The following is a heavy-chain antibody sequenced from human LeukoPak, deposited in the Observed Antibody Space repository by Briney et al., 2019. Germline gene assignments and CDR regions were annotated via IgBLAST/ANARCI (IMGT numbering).Heavy chain of an antibody. V-gene: IGHV3-11*01. CDR3: TLVVPYYYYMDV. J-gene: IGHJ6*03. Sequence: GGSLRLSCAASGFTFSDYYMSWIRQAPGKGLEWVSYISSSGSTIYYADSVKGRFTISRDNAKNSLYLQMNSLRAEDTAVYYCTLVVPYYYYMDVWGKGTTVTVSS. D-gene: IGHD2-15*01. CDR2: ISSSGSTI. CDR1: GFTFSDYY.